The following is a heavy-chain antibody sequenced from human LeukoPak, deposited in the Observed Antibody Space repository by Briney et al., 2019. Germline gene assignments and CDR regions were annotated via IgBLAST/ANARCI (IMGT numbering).Heavy chain of an antibody. D-gene: IGHD7-27*01. CDR1: GGSFSGYY. Sequence: SETLSLTCAVYGGSFSGYYWSWIRQPPGKGLDWIGEINHSGITKYNPSLKSRVTISVDTSKNQFSLKMTSVTAADTAVYYCARFHPNWGLDYWGQGILVTVSS. V-gene: IGHV4-34*01. CDR2: INHSGIT. CDR3: ARFHPNWGLDY. J-gene: IGHJ4*02.